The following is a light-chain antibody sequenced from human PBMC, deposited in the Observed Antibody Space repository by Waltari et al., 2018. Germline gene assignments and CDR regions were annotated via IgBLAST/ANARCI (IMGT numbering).Light chain of an antibody. CDR1: SPHIGAVHD. V-gene: IGLV1-40*01. CDR2: GNT. CDR3: QSLDISLSGGVI. J-gene: IGLJ2*01. Sequence: QSVLTQPPSVSGAPGPRVPISCTGSSPHIGAVHDVNWFQQCPGTGPKLLIYGNTNRPSGVPDRFSGSKSGTSASLTITGLQAEDEADYYCQSLDISLSGGVIFGGGTKV.